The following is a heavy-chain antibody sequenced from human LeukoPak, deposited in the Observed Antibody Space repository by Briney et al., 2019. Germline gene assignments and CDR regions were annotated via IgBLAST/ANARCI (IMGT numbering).Heavy chain of an antibody. J-gene: IGHJ6*02. CDR1: GFTFSSYA. V-gene: IGHV3-30-3*01. Sequence: GGSLRLSCAASGFTFSSYAMHWVRQAPGKGLEWVAAISYDGSNKYYADSVKGRFTISRDNSKNTLYLQMNSLRAEDTAVYYCASTYGSGSPDLPYYYYGMDVWGQGTTVTVSS. D-gene: IGHD3-10*01. CDR2: ISYDGSNK. CDR3: ASTYGSGSPDLPYYYYGMDV.